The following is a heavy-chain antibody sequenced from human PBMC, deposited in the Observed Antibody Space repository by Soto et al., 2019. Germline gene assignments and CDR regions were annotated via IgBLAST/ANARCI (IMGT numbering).Heavy chain of an antibody. D-gene: IGHD3-22*01. V-gene: IGHV4-38-2*02. J-gene: IGHJ5*02. CDR1: GYSISSGYY. CDR2: IYHSGST. CDR3: ARDYYYYDSSGYYYEGWFDP. Sequence: SETLSLTCAVSGYSISSGYYWGCIRQPPGKGLEWIGSIYHSGSTYYNPSLKSRVTISVDTSKNQFSLKLSSVTAADTAVYYCARDYYYYDSSGYYYEGWFDPWGQGTLVTVSS.